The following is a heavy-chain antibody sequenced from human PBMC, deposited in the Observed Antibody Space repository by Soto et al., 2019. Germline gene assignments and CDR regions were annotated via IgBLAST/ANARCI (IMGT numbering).Heavy chain of an antibody. Sequence: QVQLQESGPGLVKPSGTLSLTCAVSGGSISSSNWWSWVRQPPGKGLEGIGEIYHSGSTNYNPSLKSRVTISVDKSKNQFSLKLSSVTAADTAVYYCASSLGRITMIVVVITITRYYGMDVWGQGTTVTVSS. CDR2: IYHSGST. CDR3: ASSLGRITMIVVVITITRYYGMDV. V-gene: IGHV4-4*02. J-gene: IGHJ6*02. D-gene: IGHD3-22*01. CDR1: GGSISSSNW.